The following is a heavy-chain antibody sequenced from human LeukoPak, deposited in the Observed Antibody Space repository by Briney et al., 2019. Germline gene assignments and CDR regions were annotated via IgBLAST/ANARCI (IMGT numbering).Heavy chain of an antibody. V-gene: IGHV4-59*01. D-gene: IGHD2-15*01. CDR1: GDPISSYF. CDR2: FHDSGSA. Sequence: SETLSLTCTVSGDPISSYFWSWIRQPPGKGLEWIGYFHDSGSAHYNPSLKSRITMSVDTSKNQFSLKLRSVTAADTAVYYCARDSHSVDTATPRGFDPWGQGTLVTVSS. J-gene: IGHJ5*02. CDR3: ARDSHSVDTATPRGFDP.